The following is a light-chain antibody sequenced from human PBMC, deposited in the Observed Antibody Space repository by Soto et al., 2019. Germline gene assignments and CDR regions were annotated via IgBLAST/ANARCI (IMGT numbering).Light chain of an antibody. V-gene: IGLV2-11*01. CDR3: YSYAGISYA. J-gene: IGLJ1*01. CDR1: SSDVGGYNY. CDR2: DVS. Sequence: QSALTQPRSVSGSPGQSVAISCTGTSSDVGGYNYVSWYQQHQQHPGKAPKLMIYDVSKRPSGVPDRFSGSKSGNTASLTISGLQAEDEADYYCYSYAGISYAFGTGTKVTVL.